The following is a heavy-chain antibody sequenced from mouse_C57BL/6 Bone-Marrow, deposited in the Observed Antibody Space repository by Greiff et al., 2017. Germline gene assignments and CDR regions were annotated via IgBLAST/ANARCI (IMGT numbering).Heavy chain of an antibody. CDR1: GYTFTDYN. CDR3: ARSYYYGSSPWYVDV. V-gene: IGHV1-18*01. CDR2: INPNNGGT. D-gene: IGHD1-1*01. J-gene: IGHJ1*03. Sequence: EVKLLESGPELVKPGASVKIPCKASGYTFTDYNMDWVKQSHGKSLEWIGDINPNNGGTIYNQKFKGKATLTVDKSSSTAYMELRSLTSEDTAVYYCARSYYYGSSPWYVDVWGTGTTVTVSS.